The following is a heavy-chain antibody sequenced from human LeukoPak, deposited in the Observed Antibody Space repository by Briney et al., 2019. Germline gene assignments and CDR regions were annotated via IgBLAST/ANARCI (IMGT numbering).Heavy chain of an antibody. Sequence: PGGSLRLSCEASGFTFSRYSMHWAPQAPGKGLEWVSSISSSGTYVYYADSVKGRFTISRDNAKNSLSLQMNSLRDDDAAVYYCPRASGKQLAGYLPDGLYVWGQGTMVTVSS. D-gene: IGHD3-9*01. CDR2: ISSSGTYV. J-gene: IGHJ3*01. V-gene: IGHV3-21*01. CDR3: PRASGKQLAGYLPDGLYV. CDR1: GFTFSRYS.